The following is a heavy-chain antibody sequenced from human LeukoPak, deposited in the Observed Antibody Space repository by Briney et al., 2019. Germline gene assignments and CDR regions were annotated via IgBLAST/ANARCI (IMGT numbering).Heavy chain of an antibody. V-gene: IGHV4-61*02. CDR2: IYTSGST. CDR1: GGSISSSSYY. D-gene: IGHD3-10*01. Sequence: PSETLSLTCTVSGGSISSSSYYWSWIRQPAGKGLEWIGRIYTSGSTNYNPSLKSRVTISVDTSKNQFSLKLSSVTAADTAVYYCARVDYYGSGGNWFDPWGQGTLVTVSS. CDR3: ARVDYYGSGGNWFDP. J-gene: IGHJ5*02.